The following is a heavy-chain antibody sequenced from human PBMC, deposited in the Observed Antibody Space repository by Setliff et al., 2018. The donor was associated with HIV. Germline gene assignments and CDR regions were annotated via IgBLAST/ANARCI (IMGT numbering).Heavy chain of an antibody. Sequence: GGSLRLSCAASGFSFGDFTFNWVRQAPGKGLEWLCYINWRSEKYYADSVKGRFTISRDNGKNSLYLQMNSLRAEDTAVYYCAKTMVRGVSNPLFDYWGQGTLVTVSS. CDR2: INWRSEK. CDR1: GFSFGDFT. D-gene: IGHD3-10*01. V-gene: IGHV3-48*01. CDR3: AKTMVRGVSNPLFDY. J-gene: IGHJ4*02.